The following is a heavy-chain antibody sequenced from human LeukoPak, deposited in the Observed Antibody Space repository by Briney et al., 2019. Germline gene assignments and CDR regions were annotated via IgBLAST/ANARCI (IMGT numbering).Heavy chain of an antibody. D-gene: IGHD5-18*01. CDR3: ARAGYSYGYVDY. V-gene: IGHV4-34*01. CDR1: GGSFSGYY. CDR2: INHSGST. J-gene: IGHJ4*02. Sequence: SETLSLTCAVYGGSFSGYYWSWIRQPPGKGLEWIGEINHSGSTNYNPSLKSRVTISVDTSKNQFSLKLSSVTAADTAVYYCARAGYSYGYVDYWGQGTLVTVSS.